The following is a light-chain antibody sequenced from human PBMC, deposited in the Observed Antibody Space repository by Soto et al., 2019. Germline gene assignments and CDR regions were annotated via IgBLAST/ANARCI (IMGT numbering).Light chain of an antibody. CDR2: GAS. V-gene: IGKV3-20*01. Sequence: EVVLTQSPGTLSLSPGGRSTLSCGASQSVTSKLAWYQQKPGQAPRLLISGASNRATGIPDRFSGSGSGTDFTLTSSRLEHDDFALYFCQQYSGSPITFGLGTRLEIK. CDR1: QSVTSK. CDR3: QQYSGSPIT. J-gene: IGKJ5*01.